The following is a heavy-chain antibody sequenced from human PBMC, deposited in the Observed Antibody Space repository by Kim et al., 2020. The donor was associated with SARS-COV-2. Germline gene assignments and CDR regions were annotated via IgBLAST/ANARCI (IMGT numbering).Heavy chain of an antibody. J-gene: IGHJ5*02. D-gene: IGHD5-12*01. CDR3: ARRSVAPPHVWFDP. V-gene: IGHV5-51*01. Sequence: PSFQGQVTISADKSISTAYLQWSSLKASDTAMYYCARRSVAPPHVWFDPWGQGTLVTVSS.